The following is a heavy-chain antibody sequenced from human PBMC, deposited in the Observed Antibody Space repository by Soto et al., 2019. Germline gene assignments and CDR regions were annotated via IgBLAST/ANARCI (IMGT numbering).Heavy chain of an antibody. CDR1: GYSFTSYW. CDR2: IYPGDSDT. D-gene: IGHD3-22*01. V-gene: IGHV5-51*01. CDR3: ARLYYDRSPAYYFDY. Sequence: GESLKISCKGSGYSFTSYWIGWVRQMPGKGLEWMGIIYPGDSDTRYSPSFQGQVTISADKSISTAYLQWSGLKASDTAMYYCARLYYDRSPAYYFDYWGQGTLVTVSS. J-gene: IGHJ4*02.